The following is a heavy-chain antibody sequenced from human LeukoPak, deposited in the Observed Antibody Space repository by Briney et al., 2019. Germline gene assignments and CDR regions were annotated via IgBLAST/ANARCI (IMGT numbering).Heavy chain of an antibody. D-gene: IGHD4-17*01. CDR2: IGRSGSPT. V-gene: IGHV3-23*01. J-gene: IGHJ5*02. CDR3: VKDADDSGDFLFHA. Sequence: GGSQSLSCAVSGFTFSDYVMRWARHTPGKGLEWVSDIGRSGSPTYFASSVKGRFTISRDNSKNTLYLKMNRLGAEDTALYFCVKDADDSGDFLFHAWGQGTLVTVSS. CDR1: GFTFSDYV.